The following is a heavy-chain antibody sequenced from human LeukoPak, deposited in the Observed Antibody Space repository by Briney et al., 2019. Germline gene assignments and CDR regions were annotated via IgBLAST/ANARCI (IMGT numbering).Heavy chain of an antibody. CDR1: GGSISSYY. CDR3: ARGGYYGPGGDY. CDR2: IYYSGST. J-gene: IGHJ4*02. V-gene: IGHV4-59*01. Sequence: SETLSLTCTVSGGSISSYYWSWIRQPPGKGLEWIGYIYYSGSTNYNPSLKSRVTISVDTSKNQFSLKLSSVTAADTAVYYCARGGYYGPGGDYWGQGTLVTVSS. D-gene: IGHD3-10*01.